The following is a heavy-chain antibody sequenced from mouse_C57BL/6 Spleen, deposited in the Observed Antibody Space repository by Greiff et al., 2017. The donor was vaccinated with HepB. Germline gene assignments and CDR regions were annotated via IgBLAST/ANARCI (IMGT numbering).Heavy chain of an antibody. J-gene: IGHJ3*01. D-gene: IGHD2-4*01. CDR1: GYAFTNYL. CDR3: ARGNYYDYDGAWFAY. Sequence: VLLQQSGAELVRPGTSVKVSCKASGYAFTNYLIEWVKQRPGQGLEWIGVINPGSGGTNYNEKFKGKATLTADKSSSTAYMQLSSLTSEDSAVYFCARGNYYDYDGAWFAYWGQGTLVTVSA. V-gene: IGHV1-54*01. CDR2: INPGSGGT.